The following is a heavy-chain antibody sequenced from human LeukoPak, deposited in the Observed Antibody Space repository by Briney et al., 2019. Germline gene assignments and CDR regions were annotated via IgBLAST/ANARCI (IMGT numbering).Heavy chain of an antibody. CDR1: GFTFSSYS. V-gene: IGHV3-21*01. CDR3: ASGSTVTGVDY. D-gene: IGHD4-17*01. J-gene: IGHJ4*02. Sequence: GESLKISCAASGFTFSSYSMNWVRQAPGKGLEWVSSISSSSSYIYYADSVKGRFTISRDNAKNSLYLQMNSLRAEDTAVYYCASGSTVTGVDYWGQGTLVTVSS. CDR2: ISSSSSYI.